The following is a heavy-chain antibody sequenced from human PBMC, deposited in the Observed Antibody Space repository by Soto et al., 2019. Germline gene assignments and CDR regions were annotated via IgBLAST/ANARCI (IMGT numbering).Heavy chain of an antibody. CDR1: GFTFSSYV. V-gene: IGHV3-23*01. Sequence: GGSLGLSCAASGFTFSSYVMSWVRQAPGKGLEWVSTISAGGSSTYYADSVKGRFTISRDNSKNTLYLQMNSLRPEDTAVYYCAKEGALGLYYFDYWGQGTLVTVSS. CDR2: ISAGGSST. J-gene: IGHJ4*02. CDR3: AKEGALGLYYFDY. D-gene: IGHD3-10*01.